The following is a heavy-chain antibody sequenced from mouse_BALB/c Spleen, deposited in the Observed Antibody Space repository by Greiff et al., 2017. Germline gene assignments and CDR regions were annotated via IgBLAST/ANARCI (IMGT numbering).Heavy chain of an antibody. CDR2: ISSGSSTI. J-gene: IGHJ4*01. V-gene: IGHV5-17*02. Sequence: EVQGVESGGGLVQPGGSRKLSCAASGFTFSSFGMHWVRQAPEKGLEWVAYISSGSSTIYYADTVKGRFTISRDNPKNTLFLQMTSLRSEDTAMYYCAITFYYAMDYWGQGTSVTVSS. CDR1: GFTFSSFG. CDR3: AITFYYAMDY. D-gene: IGHD1-1*01.